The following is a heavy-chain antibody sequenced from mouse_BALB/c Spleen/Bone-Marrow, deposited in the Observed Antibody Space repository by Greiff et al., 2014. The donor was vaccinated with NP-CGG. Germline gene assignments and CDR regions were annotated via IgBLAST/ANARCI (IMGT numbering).Heavy chain of an antibody. CDR2: IYPGDDDT. D-gene: IGHD1-1*01. J-gene: IGHJ3*01. CDR1: GYAFSRSW. Sequence: QVQLKQSGAELVRPGSSVKISCKASGYAFSRSWVNWVKQRPGQGLEWIGQIYPGDDDTNYSGKFKGRATLTADKSSGTAYKQLSSLTSEDSAVYFCAGSTPLAYWGQGTLVTVSA. CDR3: AGSTPLAY. V-gene: IGHV1-80*01.